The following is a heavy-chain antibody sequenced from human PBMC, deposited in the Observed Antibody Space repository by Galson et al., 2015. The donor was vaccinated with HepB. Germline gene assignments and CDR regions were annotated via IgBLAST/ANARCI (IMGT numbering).Heavy chain of an antibody. V-gene: IGHV7-4-1*02. Sequence: SVKVSCKASEYTFNRYAINWVRQAPGQGLEWMGWINTNTGNPTYAQGFTGRFVFSLDTSVTTAYLQISSLKADDTAVYYCAREDSGYDRYFDYWGQGTLVTVSS. J-gene: IGHJ4*02. D-gene: IGHD5-12*01. CDR2: INTNTGNP. CDR1: EYTFNRYA. CDR3: AREDSGYDRYFDY.